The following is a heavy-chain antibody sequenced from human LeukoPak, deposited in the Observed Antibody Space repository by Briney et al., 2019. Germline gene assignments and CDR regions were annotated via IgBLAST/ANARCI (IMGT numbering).Heavy chain of an antibody. J-gene: IGHJ4*02. Sequence: KPSETLSLTCTVSGGSISSYYWSWIRQPPGKGLEWIGYIYYSGSTNYNPSLKSRVTISVDTSKNQFSLRLSSATAADTAVYYCARDAAGTAVDYFDYWGQGTLVTVSS. CDR2: IYYSGST. CDR1: GGSISSYY. V-gene: IGHV4-59*01. D-gene: IGHD1-14*01. CDR3: ARDAAGTAVDYFDY.